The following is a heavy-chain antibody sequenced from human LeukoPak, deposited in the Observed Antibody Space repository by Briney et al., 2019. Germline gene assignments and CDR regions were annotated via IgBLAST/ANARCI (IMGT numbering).Heavy chain of an antibody. CDR1: NDSISSSPYY. CDR2: IYYTGST. CDR3: ARPYDTSGYYPFDY. D-gene: IGHD3-22*01. V-gene: IGHV4-39*07. Sequence: SETLSLTCTVSNDSISSSPYYWGWIRQPPGKGLEWIGSIYYTGSTYYNPSLKSRLTISLDTSKNQFSLRLSSVTAADTAVYYCARPYDTSGYYPFDYWGQGTLVTVSS. J-gene: IGHJ4*02.